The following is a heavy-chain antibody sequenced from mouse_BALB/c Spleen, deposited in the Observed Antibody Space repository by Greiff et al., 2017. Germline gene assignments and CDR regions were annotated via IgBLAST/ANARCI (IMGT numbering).Heavy chain of an antibody. CDR2: IWAGGST. CDR3: ARDYYGSRRGFAY. V-gene: IGHV2-9*02. CDR1: GFSLTSYG. D-gene: IGHD1-1*01. J-gene: IGHJ3*01. Sequence: VKLMESGPGLVAPSQSLSITCTVSGFSLTSYGVHWVRQPPGKGLEWLGVIWAGGSTNYNSALMSRLSISKDNSKSQVFLKMNSLQTDDTAMYYCARDYYGSRRGFAYWGQGTLVTVSA.